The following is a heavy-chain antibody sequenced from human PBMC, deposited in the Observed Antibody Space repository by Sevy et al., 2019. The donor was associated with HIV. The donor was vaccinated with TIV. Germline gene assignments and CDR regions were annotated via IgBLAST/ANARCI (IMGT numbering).Heavy chain of an antibody. CDR2: IYSGGTT. V-gene: IGHV3-53*01. CDR1: GFTVSSNY. Sequence: GGSLRLSCAASGFTVSSNYMSWVRQAPGKGLEWVSLIYSGGTTYYADSVKGRFTTSGDNSKKTLYLQMNSLRAEDTDVYYCARGNCSGGSCYRYYYYYYMDVWGTGTTVTVSS. CDR3: ARGNCSGGSCYRYYYYYYMDV. D-gene: IGHD2-15*01. J-gene: IGHJ6*03.